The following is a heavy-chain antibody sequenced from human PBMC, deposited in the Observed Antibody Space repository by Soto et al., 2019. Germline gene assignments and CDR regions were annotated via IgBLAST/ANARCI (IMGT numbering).Heavy chain of an antibody. D-gene: IGHD5-18*01. CDR1: GGSVGSGSYY. CDR3: ARVEGGYSYY. V-gene: IGHV4-61*01. J-gene: IGHJ4*02. Sequence: SETLSLTCTVSGGSVGSGSYYWSWIRQPPGQGLEFIGFVYDSGSTNYNPSVKSRVTISVDTSKDQFSLKVRSVTAADTAVYYCARVEGGYSYYWGQGTLVTVSS. CDR2: VYDSGST.